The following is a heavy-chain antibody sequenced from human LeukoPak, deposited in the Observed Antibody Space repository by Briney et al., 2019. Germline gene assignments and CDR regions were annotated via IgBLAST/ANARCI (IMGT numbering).Heavy chain of an antibody. Sequence: GASVKVSCKASGYTFTGYYMHWVRQAPGQGLEWMGWINPNSGGTNYAQKFQGRVTMTRDTSISTAYMELSRLRSDDMAVYYCARDREYSGSYWEAFDYWGQGTLVTVSS. CDR3: ARDREYSGSYWEAFDY. CDR2: INPNSGGT. V-gene: IGHV1-2*02. CDR1: GYTFTGYY. J-gene: IGHJ4*02. D-gene: IGHD1-26*01.